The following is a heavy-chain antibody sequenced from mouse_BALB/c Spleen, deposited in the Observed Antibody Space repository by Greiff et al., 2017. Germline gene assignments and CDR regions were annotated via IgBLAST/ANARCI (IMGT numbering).Heavy chain of an antibody. Sequence: EVQRVESGGGLVQPGGSRKLSCAASGFTFSSFGMHWVRQAPEKGLEWVAYISSGSSTIYYADTVKGRFTISRDNPKNTLFLQMTSLRSEDTAMYYCARGNYYGSSYFDYWGQGTTLTVSS. J-gene: IGHJ2*01. V-gene: IGHV5-17*02. CDR2: ISSGSSTI. CDR1: GFTFSSFG. CDR3: ARGNYYGSSYFDY. D-gene: IGHD1-1*01.